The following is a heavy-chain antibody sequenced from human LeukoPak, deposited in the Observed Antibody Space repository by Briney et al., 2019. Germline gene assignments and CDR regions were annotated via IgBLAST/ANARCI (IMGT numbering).Heavy chain of an antibody. V-gene: IGHV3-21*01. J-gene: IGHJ4*02. CDR3: ARDYVTMAPDY. Sequence: GGSLRLSCAASGFTFNTYGMNWVRQAPGKGLEWLSYIGPGPSHTYYADSVRGRFVISRDDAKSSLYLQMSSLRAEDTAVDYCARDYVTMAPDYGGLGTLVTVSS. CDR2: IGPGPSHT. CDR1: GFTFNTYG. D-gene: IGHD3-10*02.